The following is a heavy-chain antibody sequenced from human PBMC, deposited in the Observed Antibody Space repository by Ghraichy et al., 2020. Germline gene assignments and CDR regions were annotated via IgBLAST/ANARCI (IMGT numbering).Heavy chain of an antibody. CDR1: GFTFSSHS. Sequence: GGSLRLSCAASGFTFSSHSMNWVRQAPGKGLEWVSSVSSSGTYIYYADSVKGRFTISRDNAKNSVYLEMNSLRVEDTAVYYCARDPPEWILPADAFDIWGHGPMVTVS. V-gene: IGHV3-21*01. CDR3: ARDPPEWILPADAFDI. J-gene: IGHJ3*02. CDR2: VSSSGTYI. D-gene: IGHD5-18*01.